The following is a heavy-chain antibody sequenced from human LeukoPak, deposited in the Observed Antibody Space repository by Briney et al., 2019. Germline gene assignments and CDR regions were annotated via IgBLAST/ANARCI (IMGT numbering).Heavy chain of an antibody. J-gene: IGHJ6*02. D-gene: IGHD3-3*01. Sequence: GGSLRLSCAASGFTFSSYSMNWVRQAPGKGLEWVAVISYDGSNKYYADSVKGRFTISRDNSKNTLYLQMNSLRAEDTAVYYCAKDERSGYYMIFGMDVWGQGTTVTVSS. CDR1: GFTFSSYS. CDR3: AKDERSGYYMIFGMDV. CDR2: ISYDGSNK. V-gene: IGHV3-30*18.